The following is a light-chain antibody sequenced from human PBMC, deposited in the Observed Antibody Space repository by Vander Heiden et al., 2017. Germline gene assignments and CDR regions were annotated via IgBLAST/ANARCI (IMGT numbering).Light chain of an antibody. V-gene: IGKV1-39*01. Sequence: DIQMTQSPSSLSASVGDRVTITCRASQSISSYLNWYQQKPGKAPKLLIYAASSLQSGVPSRVSGSGSGTDFTLTISSLQPEDFATYYCQQSYSTLTWTFGQGTKVESK. CDR1: QSISSY. CDR3: QQSYSTLTWT. CDR2: AAS. J-gene: IGKJ1*01.